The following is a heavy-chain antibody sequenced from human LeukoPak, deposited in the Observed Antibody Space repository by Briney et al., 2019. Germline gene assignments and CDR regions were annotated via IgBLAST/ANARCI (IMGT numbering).Heavy chain of an antibody. CDR2: ISGSGGST. D-gene: IGHD1-14*01. V-gene: IGHV3-23*01. CDR1: GFTFSSHA. J-gene: IGHJ4*02. Sequence: GGSLRLSCAASGFTFSSHAMSWVRQAPGKGLEWVSIISGSGGSTYNADSVKGRFTISRDNDKNSLYLQMNSLRAEDTAVYYCAREARISRDWGQGTLVTVSS. CDR3: AREARISRD.